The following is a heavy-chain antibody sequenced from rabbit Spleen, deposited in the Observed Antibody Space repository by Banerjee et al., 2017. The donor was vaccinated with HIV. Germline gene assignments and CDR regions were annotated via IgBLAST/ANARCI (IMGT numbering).Heavy chain of an antibody. D-gene: IGHD2-1*01. V-gene: IGHV1S40*01. CDR2: INASTGKP. CDR1: GFSFSDRDV. CDR3: ARDLVGVIGWNLYL. Sequence: QSLEESGGGLVKPEGSLTLTCKASGFSFSDRDVMFWVRQAPGKGLQWIACINASTGKPVYATWASGRFTISRTSSTTVTLRMTSLTAADRATYFCARDLVGVIGWNLYLWGPGTLVTVS. J-gene: IGHJ4*01.